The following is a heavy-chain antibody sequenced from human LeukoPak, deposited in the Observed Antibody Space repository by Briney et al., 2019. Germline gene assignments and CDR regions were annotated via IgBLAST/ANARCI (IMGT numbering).Heavy chain of an antibody. CDR2: INTDGSST. J-gene: IGHJ4*02. D-gene: IGHD6-19*01. V-gene: IGHV3-74*01. Sequence: PGGSLRLSCAASGFTFSSYWMHWVRQAPGKGLVWVSRINTDGSSTSYADSVKGRFTISRDNAKNSLYLQMNSLRAEDTALYYCAKDIKYSSGWLTLDYWGQGTLVTVSS. CDR3: AKDIKYSSGWLTLDY. CDR1: GFTFSSYW.